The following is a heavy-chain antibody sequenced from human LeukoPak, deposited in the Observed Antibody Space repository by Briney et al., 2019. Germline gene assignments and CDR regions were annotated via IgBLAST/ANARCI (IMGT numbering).Heavy chain of an antibody. CDR1: CGSFIGYY. CDR3: ATGQRYCSSTSCYEIIHYMDV. J-gene: IGHJ6*03. V-gene: IGHV4-34*01. D-gene: IGHD2-2*01. Sequence: SETLSLTCAVYCGSFIGYYSSWIRQPPGKGLEWIGEINHSGSTNYNPSLKSRVTISVDTSKNQFSLKLSSVTAADTAVYYCATGQRYCSSTSCYEIIHYMDVWGKGTTVTVSS. CDR2: INHSGST.